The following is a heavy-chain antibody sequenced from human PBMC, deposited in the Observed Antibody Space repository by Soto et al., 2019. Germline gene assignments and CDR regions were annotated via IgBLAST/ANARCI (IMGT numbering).Heavy chain of an antibody. CDR1: GGSISSGDYY. CDR2: IYYSGST. D-gene: IGHD2-15*01. CDR3: ARGSDGYCSGGSCYSGSLWFDP. Sequence: SETLSLTCTVSGGSISSGDYYWSWIRQPPGKGLEWIGYIYYSGSTYYNPSLKSRVTISVDTSKNQFSLKLSSVTAADTAVYYCARGSDGYCSGGSCYSGSLWFDPWGQGTLVTVSS. J-gene: IGHJ5*02. V-gene: IGHV4-30-4*01.